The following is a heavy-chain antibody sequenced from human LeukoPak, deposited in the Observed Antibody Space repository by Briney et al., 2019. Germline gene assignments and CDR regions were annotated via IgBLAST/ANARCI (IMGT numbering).Heavy chain of an antibody. V-gene: IGHV1-8*01. CDR3: ARERFVRGVMTFDY. CDR1: GYTFTSYD. D-gene: IGHD3-10*01. J-gene: IGHJ4*02. CDR2: MNPNSGNT. Sequence: ASVKVSCKASGYTFTSYDINWVRQATGQGLEWMGWMNPNSGNTGYAQKFQGRVTMTRDTSISTAYMELSSLRSEDTAVYYCARERFVRGVMTFDYWGQGTLVTVSS.